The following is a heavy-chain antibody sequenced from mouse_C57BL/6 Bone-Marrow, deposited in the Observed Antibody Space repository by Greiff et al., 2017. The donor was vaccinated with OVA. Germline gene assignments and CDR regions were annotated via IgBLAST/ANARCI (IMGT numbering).Heavy chain of an antibody. CDR3: ARWGSTGWYVDV. CDR2: IYPGGGYT. CDR1: GYTFTNYW. D-gene: IGHD5-1*01. J-gene: IGHJ1*03. V-gene: IGHV1-63*01. Sequence: VQLKQSGAELVRPGPSVKLSCKASGYTFTNYWIGWVKQRPGHGLEWIGDIYPGGGYTNYNEKFKGKATLTADKSSSTAYMQISSLTSEDSAIYYCARWGSTGWYVDVWGTGTTVTVSS.